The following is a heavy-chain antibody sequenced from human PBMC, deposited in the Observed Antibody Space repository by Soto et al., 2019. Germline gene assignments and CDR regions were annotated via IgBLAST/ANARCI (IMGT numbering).Heavy chain of an antibody. CDR3: ARAWDSYGYFDY. D-gene: IGHD5-18*01. CDR2: IYYSGST. V-gene: IGHV4-30-4*01. Sequence: KQSQTLSLTCTVSGGSISSGDYYWSWIRQPPGKGLEWIGYIYYSGSTYYNPSLKSRVTISVDTSKNQFSLKLSSVTAADTAVYYCARAWDSYGYFDYWGQGTLVTVSS. CDR1: GGSISSGDYY. J-gene: IGHJ4*02.